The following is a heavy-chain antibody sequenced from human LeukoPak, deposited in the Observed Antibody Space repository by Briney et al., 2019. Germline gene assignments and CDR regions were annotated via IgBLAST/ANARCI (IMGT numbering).Heavy chain of an antibody. D-gene: IGHD3-10*01. V-gene: IGHV4-34*01. CDR2: INHSGST. J-gene: IGHJ4*02. Sequence: SETLSLTCAVYGGSFSDHYWSWIRQPPGKGLEWIGEINHSGSTNYDPSLKSRVTISVDTSKNQFSLKLSSVTAADTAVYYCARRREAYGSGSYSYWGQGTLVTVSS. CDR3: ARRREAYGSGSYSY. CDR1: GGSFSDHY.